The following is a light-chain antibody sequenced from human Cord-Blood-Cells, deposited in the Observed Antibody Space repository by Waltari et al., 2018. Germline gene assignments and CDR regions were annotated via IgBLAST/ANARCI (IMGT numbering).Light chain of an antibody. CDR2: GAS. V-gene: IGKV3-15*01. Sequence: DIVLTQFPATLSVSPGATPPLSCSASQSVSSNLSWYQQKPGQAPRPLIYGASTKDTGIPARFSGSGSGTEFTLTISSLQSEDFAVYYCQQYNNWPQYSFGQGTKLEIK. CDR3: QQYNNWPQYS. J-gene: IGKJ2*03. CDR1: QSVSSN.